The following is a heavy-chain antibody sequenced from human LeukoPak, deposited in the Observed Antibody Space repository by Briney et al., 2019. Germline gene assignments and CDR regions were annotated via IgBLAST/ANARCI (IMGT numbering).Heavy chain of an antibody. CDR1: GFTFSANW. J-gene: IGHJ4*02. CDR2: IKPAGSVR. D-gene: IGHD3-10*01. CDR3: ARDTGPLSFGDQ. Sequence: PGGSLRLSCAAPGFTFSANWMTWVRQAPGRGLEWVANIKPAGSVRYYLDYVKGRFTITRDNAKNSLYLQMNSLRVEDRAVYYCARDTGPLSFGDQWGQGTLVTVSS. V-gene: IGHV3-7*04.